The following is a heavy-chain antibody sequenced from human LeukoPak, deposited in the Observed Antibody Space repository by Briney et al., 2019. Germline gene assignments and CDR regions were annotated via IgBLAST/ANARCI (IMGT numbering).Heavy chain of an antibody. CDR3: ASGGFKRHFDY. CDR1: GGSISSYY. J-gene: IGHJ4*02. Sequence: SETLSLTCTVSGGSISSYYWSWIRQPAGKGLEWIGRIYTSGSTNYNPSLKSRVTMSVDTSMNQFSLKLNSVTPEDTALYYCASGGFKRHFDYWGQGTLVTVSS. CDR2: IYTSGST. V-gene: IGHV4-4*07. D-gene: IGHD3-10*01.